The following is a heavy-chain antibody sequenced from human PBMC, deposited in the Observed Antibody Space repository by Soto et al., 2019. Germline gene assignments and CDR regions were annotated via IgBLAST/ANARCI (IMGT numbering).Heavy chain of an antibody. V-gene: IGHV3-21*01. J-gene: IGHJ4*02. D-gene: IGHD4-17*01. CDR2: ISSSSYI. CDR1: GFTFSGYI. Sequence: WGSLRLSCAASGFTFSGYIMNWVRQAPGKGLEWVSSISSSSYIYYADSVKGRFTISRDNAKNSLYLQMNSLRAEDTAVYYCATLDYGDYSKFDYWGQGTLVTVSS. CDR3: ATLDYGDYSKFDY.